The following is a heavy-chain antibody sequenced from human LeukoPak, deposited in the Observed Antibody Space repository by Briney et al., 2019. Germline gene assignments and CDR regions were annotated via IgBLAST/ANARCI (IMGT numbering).Heavy chain of an antibody. CDR1: EFTLSTYG. CDR3: AKDRYSGLNTIDY. J-gene: IGHJ4*02. CDR2: ISYDGSYK. D-gene: IGHD6-13*01. Sequence: PGGSLRLSCAASEFTLSTYGMHWVRQAPGKGLEWVAVISYDGSYKFYADSVKGRFTISRDNSKSTLYLQMNSLRAEDTAVYYCAKDRYSGLNTIDYWGQGTLVTVSS. V-gene: IGHV3-30*18.